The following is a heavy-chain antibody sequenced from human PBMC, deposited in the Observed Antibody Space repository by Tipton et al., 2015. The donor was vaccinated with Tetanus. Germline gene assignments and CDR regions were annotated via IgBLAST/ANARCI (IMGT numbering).Heavy chain of an antibody. CDR2: IYVTGAI. V-gene: IGHV4-4*07. Sequence: VKPSETLSLTCSVSGGSISNYYWNWIRQPAGKGLEWIGRIYVTGAINYSPALQSRVTMSVDTAKNQFSLRLSSVTAADAAMYYCAREDVYYHDGSGFYAFDIWGRGTMVAVSS. CDR1: GGSISNYY. CDR3: AREDVYYHDGSGFYAFDI. J-gene: IGHJ3*02. D-gene: IGHD3-22*01.